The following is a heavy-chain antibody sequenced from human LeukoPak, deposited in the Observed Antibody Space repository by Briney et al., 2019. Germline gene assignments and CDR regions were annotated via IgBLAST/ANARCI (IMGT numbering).Heavy chain of an antibody. CDR3: ARGGGYSGYDFCSY. Sequence: PSETLSLTCAVSGGSLSGYYWTWIRQPPGKGLEWIGSIYHSGSTYYNPSLKSRVTISVDTSKNQFSLKLSSVTAADTAVYYCARGGGYSGYDFCSYWGQGTLVTVSS. V-gene: IGHV4-38-2*01. J-gene: IGHJ4*02. CDR1: GGSLSGYY. CDR2: IYHSGST. D-gene: IGHD5-12*01.